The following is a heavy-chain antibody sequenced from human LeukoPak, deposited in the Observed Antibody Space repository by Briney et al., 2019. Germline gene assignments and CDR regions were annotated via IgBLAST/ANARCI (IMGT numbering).Heavy chain of an antibody. CDR3: ARLSQTPAYYDTSVYYYLGY. CDR1: GYTFSSYD. V-gene: IGHV1-8*01. J-gene: IGHJ4*02. Sequence: ASVKVSCKGSGYTFSSYDINWVRQATGQGLEWMGWMNPDTGNSGYAQKFQGRVTMTRDTSISTAYMELRSLRSEDTAVYYCARLSQTPAYYDTSVYYYLGYWGQGTLVTVSS. CDR2: MNPDTGNS. D-gene: IGHD3-22*01.